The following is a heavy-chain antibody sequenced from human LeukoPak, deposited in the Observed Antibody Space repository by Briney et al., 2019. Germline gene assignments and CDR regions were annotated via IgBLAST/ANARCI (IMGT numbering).Heavy chain of an antibody. CDR1: GVSIISHY. Sequence: SETLSLTCTASGVSIISHYWSWIRQPPGKGLEWIGYIYHSGSTNYNPSLKSRVTISVDTSKNQFSLKLSSVTAADTAVYYCARETKDYGSGSYYKRTFDYWGQGTLVTVSS. CDR2: IYHSGST. D-gene: IGHD3-10*01. J-gene: IGHJ4*02. CDR3: ARETKDYGSGSYYKRTFDY. V-gene: IGHV4-59*11.